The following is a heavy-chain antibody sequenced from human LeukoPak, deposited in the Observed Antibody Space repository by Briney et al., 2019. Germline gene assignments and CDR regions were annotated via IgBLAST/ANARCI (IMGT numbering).Heavy chain of an antibody. V-gene: IGHV4-59*08. Sequence: SETLSLTCTVSGGSISSYYWSWIRQPPGKGLEWIGYIYYSGSTNYNPSLKSRVTISVDTSKNQFSLKLSSVTAADTAVYYCARLNVRGCSGGSCYIPAHYYYYGMDVWGQGTTVTVSS. CDR1: GGSISSYY. D-gene: IGHD2-15*01. CDR2: IYYSGST. J-gene: IGHJ6*02. CDR3: ARLNVRGCSGGSCYIPAHYYYYGMDV.